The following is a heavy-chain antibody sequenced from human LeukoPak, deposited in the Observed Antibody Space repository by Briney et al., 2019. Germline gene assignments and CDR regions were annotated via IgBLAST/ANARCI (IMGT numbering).Heavy chain of an antibody. CDR2: IYYSGST. J-gene: IGHJ3*01. CDR3: ARVNIAVAGDASDV. V-gene: IGHV4-59*08. CDR1: VGSISSYY. Sequence: SETLSLTCTVSVGSISSYYWSWIRQPPGKGLEWIGYIYYSGSTNYNPSLKSGVTISVDTSENQFSLKLSSVTAADTAVYYCARVNIAVAGDASDVWGRGTMVTVSS. D-gene: IGHD6-19*01.